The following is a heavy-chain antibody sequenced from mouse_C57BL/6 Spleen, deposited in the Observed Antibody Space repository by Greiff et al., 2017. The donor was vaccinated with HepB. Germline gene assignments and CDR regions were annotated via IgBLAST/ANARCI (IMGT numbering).Heavy chain of an antibody. CDR3: ARSYYSNYGPFDY. CDR2: IHPNSGST. Sequence: VQLQQPGAELVKPGASVKLSCTASGYTFTSYWMHWVKQRPGQGLEWIGMIHPNSGSTNYNEKFKSKATLTVDKSSSTAYMQLSSLTSEDSAVYYCARSYYSNYGPFDYWGQGTTLTVSS. V-gene: IGHV1-64*01. J-gene: IGHJ2*01. CDR1: GYTFTSYW. D-gene: IGHD2-5*01.